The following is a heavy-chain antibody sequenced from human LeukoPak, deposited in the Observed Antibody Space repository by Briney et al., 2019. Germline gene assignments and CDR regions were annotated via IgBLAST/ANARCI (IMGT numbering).Heavy chain of an antibody. D-gene: IGHD3-10*01. V-gene: IGHV3-48*02. CDR3: ARDYGSGKRYFDY. Sequence: PGGSLRLSCAASGFTFSSYSMNWVRQSPGKGLEWVSYIGSGGSSIYYADSVKGRFTTSRDNAKNSLYLQMNSLRDEDTAVYYCARDYGSGKRYFDYWGQGTLVTVSS. CDR1: GFTFSSYS. CDR2: IGSGGSSI. J-gene: IGHJ4*02.